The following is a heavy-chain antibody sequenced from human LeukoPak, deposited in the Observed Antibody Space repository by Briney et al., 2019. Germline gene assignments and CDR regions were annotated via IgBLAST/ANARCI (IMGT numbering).Heavy chain of an antibody. CDR2: TSTSRSYT. D-gene: IGHD2/OR15-2a*01. Sequence: GGSLRLSCAASGFTFSDYYMNWIRQAPGKGLEWLSYTSTSRSYTNLADSVKGRFTISRDNAKNSLYLQMNSLRAEDTAVYYCARAACTTSWSIVDSWGQGTLVTVSS. J-gene: IGHJ4*02. CDR1: GFTFSDYY. V-gene: IGHV3-11*06. CDR3: ARAACTTSWSIVDS.